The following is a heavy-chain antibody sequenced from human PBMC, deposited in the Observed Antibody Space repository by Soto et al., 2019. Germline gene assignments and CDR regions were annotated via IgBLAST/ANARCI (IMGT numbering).Heavy chain of an antibody. CDR2: IYYSGST. CDR1: GGSISSYY. Sequence: SETLSLTCTVSGGSISSYYWSWIRQPPGKGLEWIGYIYYSGSTNYNPSLKSRVTISVDTSKNQFSLKLSSVTAADTAVYYCARGGVAAAGTWSWFDPWGQGTLVTVSS. V-gene: IGHV4-59*01. D-gene: IGHD6-13*01. J-gene: IGHJ5*02. CDR3: ARGGVAAAGTWSWFDP.